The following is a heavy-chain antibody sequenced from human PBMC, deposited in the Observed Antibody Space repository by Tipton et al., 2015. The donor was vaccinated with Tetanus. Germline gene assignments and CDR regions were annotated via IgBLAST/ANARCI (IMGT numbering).Heavy chain of an antibody. CDR2: ISYTGTT. J-gene: IGHJ4*02. CDR1: GGSITNGGYY. Sequence: LRLSCTVSGGSITNGGYYWSWIRQHLGKGLDWIGYISYTGTTHYNPSLKSRVTISLDRSKNQFSLKLTSVTAADTAVYYCAREVPAAGHFDSWGQGTLVTVSS. CDR3: AREVPAAGHFDS. V-gene: IGHV4-31*02. D-gene: IGHD2-2*01.